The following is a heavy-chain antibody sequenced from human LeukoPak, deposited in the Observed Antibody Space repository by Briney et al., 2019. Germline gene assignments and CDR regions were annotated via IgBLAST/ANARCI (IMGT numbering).Heavy chain of an antibody. CDR3: ARSTVAGTRKVDY. J-gene: IGHJ4*02. CDR2: IYYSGST. V-gene: IGHV4-39*01. Sequence: PSETLSLTCTVSGGSISNNIYYWGWIRQPPGKGLEWIGSIYYSGSTYYNPSLKSRVTISVDTSKNQFSLKLSSVTAADTAVYYCARSTVAGTRKVDYWGQGTLVTVSS. CDR1: GGSISNNIYY. D-gene: IGHD6-19*01.